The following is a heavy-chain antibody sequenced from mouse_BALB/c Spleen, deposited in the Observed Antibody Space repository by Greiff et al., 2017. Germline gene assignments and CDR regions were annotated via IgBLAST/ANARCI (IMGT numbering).Heavy chain of an antibody. V-gene: IGHV1-69*02. J-gene: IGHJ2*01. Sequence: QVQLQQPGAELVKPGAPVKLSCKASGYTFTSYWMNWVKQRPGRGLEWIGRIDPSDSETHYNQKFKDKATLTVDKSSSTAYIQLSSLTSEDSAVYYCARERGSYWGQGTTLTVSS. D-gene: IGHD1-1*01. CDR3: ARERGSY. CDR2: IDPSDSET. CDR1: GYTFTSYW.